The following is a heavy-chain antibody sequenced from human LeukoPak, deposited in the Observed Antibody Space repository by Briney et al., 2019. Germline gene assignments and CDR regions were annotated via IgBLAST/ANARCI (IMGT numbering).Heavy chain of an antibody. D-gene: IGHD3-10*01. CDR1: RGSISSDDYY. Sequence: SETLSLTCTVSRGSISSDDYYWSWIRQPPGKGLEWIGFIYYSGSTYYNPSLKSRVTISVDTSENQFSLKLSSVTAADTAVYYCARDHQRLVPQFGELPRDSNWFDPWGQGTLVTVSS. V-gene: IGHV4-30-4*01. CDR3: ARDHQRLVPQFGELPRDSNWFDP. J-gene: IGHJ5*02. CDR2: IYYSGST.